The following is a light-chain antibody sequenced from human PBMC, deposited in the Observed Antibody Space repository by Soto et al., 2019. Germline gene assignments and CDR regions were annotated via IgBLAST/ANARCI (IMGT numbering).Light chain of an antibody. Sequence: QAVVTQEPSLTVSPGGTVTLTCGSSTGAVATGHYAYWFHQKPGQAPRPLIYDTYNRFSWTPARFSGSLLGGKAALTLSGAQPEDEADYYCILYSGGYVFGPGTKGTVL. J-gene: IGLJ1*01. CDR1: TGAVATGHY. CDR3: ILYSGGYV. V-gene: IGLV7-46*01. CDR2: DTY.